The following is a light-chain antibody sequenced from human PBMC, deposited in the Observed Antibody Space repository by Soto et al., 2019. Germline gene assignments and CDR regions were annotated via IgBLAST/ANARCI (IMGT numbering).Light chain of an antibody. CDR1: SGHSSYI. Sequence: QLVLTQSSSASASLGSSVKLTCTLSSGHSSYIIAWHQQQPGKAPRYLMKLEGSGSYNKGSGVPDRFSGSSSGADRYLTISNLQSEDEADYYCETRVSNTQRVFGGGTKLTVL. V-gene: IGLV4-60*03. CDR2: LEGSGSY. J-gene: IGLJ3*02. CDR3: ETRVSNTQRV.